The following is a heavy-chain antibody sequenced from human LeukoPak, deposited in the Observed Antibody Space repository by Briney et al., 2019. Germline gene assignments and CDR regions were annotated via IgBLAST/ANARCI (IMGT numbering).Heavy chain of an antibody. CDR2: IYWDDDK. Sequence: SGPTLVNPTQTLTLTCTFSGFSLRTSGVGVGWIRQPPGKALEWLALIYWDDDKRYRPSLKSRLTITKDTPKNQVVLTMTNMDPMDTATYYCGHTHVLTGRADCWGQGILVTVSS. V-gene: IGHV2-5*02. D-gene: IGHD3-9*01. CDR3: GHTHVLTGRADC. J-gene: IGHJ4*02. CDR1: GFSLRTSGVG.